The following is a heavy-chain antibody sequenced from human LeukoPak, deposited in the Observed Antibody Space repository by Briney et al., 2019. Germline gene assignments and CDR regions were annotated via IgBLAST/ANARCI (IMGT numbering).Heavy chain of an antibody. CDR3: ARDIVDYVWGSYRPLSYFDY. Sequence: GGSLRLSCAASGFTLSSYAMGWVRQAPGKGLEWVANIKQDGSEKYYVDSVKGRFTISRDNAKNSLYLQMNSLRAEDTAVYYCARDIVDYVWGSYRPLSYFDYWGQGTLVTVSS. CDR1: GFTLSSYA. J-gene: IGHJ4*02. CDR2: IKQDGSEK. D-gene: IGHD3-16*02. V-gene: IGHV3-7*01.